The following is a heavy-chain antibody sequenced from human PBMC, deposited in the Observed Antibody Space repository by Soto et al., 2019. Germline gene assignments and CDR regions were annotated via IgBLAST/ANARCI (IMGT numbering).Heavy chain of an antibody. CDR1: GGSISSGGYY. CDR2: IYYSGST. V-gene: IGHV4-31*03. D-gene: IGHD3-10*01. J-gene: IGHJ4*02. Sequence: QVQLQESGPGLVKPSQTLSLTCTVSGGSISSGGYYWSWIRQHPGKGLEWIGYIYYSGSTYYNPSLKSRVTISVDTSKNQCSLKLSSVTAADPAVYYCARGVTMVRGVIHTPYFDYWGQGTLVTVSS. CDR3: ARGVTMVRGVIHTPYFDY.